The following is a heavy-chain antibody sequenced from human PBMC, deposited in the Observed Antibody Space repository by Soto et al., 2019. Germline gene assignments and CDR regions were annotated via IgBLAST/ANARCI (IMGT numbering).Heavy chain of an antibody. J-gene: IGHJ6*02. Sequence: DVQVVESGGGLIQPGGSLRLSCAASGFTVSNNYMSXXXXXXXXXXXXVSTIYRGDSTYYADSVKGRFTISRDNSXXXXXXXXXXXXXXXXXXXXXXXXXXXXXXXXXGMDVWGQGTTVTVSS. CDR3: XXXXXXXXXXXXGMDV. CDR2: IYRGDST. CDR1: GFTVSNNY. V-gene: IGHV3-53*01.